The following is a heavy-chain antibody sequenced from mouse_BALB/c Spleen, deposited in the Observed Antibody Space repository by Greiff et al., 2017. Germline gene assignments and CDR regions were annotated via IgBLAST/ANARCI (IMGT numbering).Heavy chain of an antibody. J-gene: IGHJ2*01. CDR1: GYAFTSYN. V-gene: IGHV1S135*01. CDR2: IDPYNGGT. CDR3: ARYKYGNLYYFDY. Sequence: EVKLQESGPELVKPGASVKVSCKASGYAFTSYNMYWVKQSHGKSLEWIGYIDPYNGGTSYNQKFKGKATLTVDKSSSTAYMHLNSLTSEDSAVYYCARYKYGNLYYFDYWGQGTTLTVSS. D-gene: IGHD2-10*02.